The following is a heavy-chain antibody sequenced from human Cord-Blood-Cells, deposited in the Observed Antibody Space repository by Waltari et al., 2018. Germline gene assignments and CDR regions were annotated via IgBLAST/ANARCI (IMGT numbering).Heavy chain of an antibody. V-gene: IGHV6-1*01. D-gene: IGHD1-7*01. CDR2: TYYRSKWYN. Sequence: QVQLQQSGPGVAEPSQTPSLTCTISGDSVPSNRAACNWIRQSPSRGLEWLGRTYYRSKWYNDYAVSVKSRITINPDTSKNQFSMQLNSVTPEDTAVYYCARSNHELRAFDIWGQGTMVTVSS. J-gene: IGHJ3*02. CDR1: GDSVPSNRAA. CDR3: ARSNHELRAFDI.